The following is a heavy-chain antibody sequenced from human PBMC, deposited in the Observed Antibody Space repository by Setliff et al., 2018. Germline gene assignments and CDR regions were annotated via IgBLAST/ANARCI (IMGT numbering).Heavy chain of an antibody. J-gene: IGHJ4*02. V-gene: IGHV1-2*02. CDR3: ARVKNVRVYDY. D-gene: IGHD3-16*01. CDR2: LNPKNNDT. CDR1: GYTFTDYY. Sequence: ASVKVSCKTSGYTFTDYYIHWVRQAPGEGLEWMGWLNPKNNDTSYAQKFQGRVTMTRDTSISTAYMELNRLRSDDTAVYYCARVKNVRVYDYWGQGTLVTVSS.